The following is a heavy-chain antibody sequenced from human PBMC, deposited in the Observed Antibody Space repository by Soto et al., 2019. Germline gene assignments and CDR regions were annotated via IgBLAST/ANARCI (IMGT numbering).Heavy chain of an antibody. CDR1: GFTFSDYY. CDR2: ISSTSRHT. CDR3: ARAASAAGSRYVDY. D-gene: IGHD6-13*01. J-gene: IGHJ4*02. V-gene: IGHV3-11*06. Sequence: QVNLVESGGGLVKPGGSLRLSCAASGFTFSDYYMSWIRQAPGKGLEDISQISSTSRHTHYADSVKGRFTISRDNANNSLFLQLENLGAEDTALYYCARAASAAGSRYVDYWGQGILVIVSS.